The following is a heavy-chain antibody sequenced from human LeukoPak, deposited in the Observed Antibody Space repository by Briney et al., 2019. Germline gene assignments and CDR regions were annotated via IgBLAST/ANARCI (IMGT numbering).Heavy chain of an antibody. CDR1: GFTFSSYS. J-gene: IGHJ6*03. V-gene: IGHV3-21*01. CDR2: ISSRSSHI. D-gene: IGHD6-13*01. Sequence: GGSLRLSCAAYGFTFSSYSMNWARPAPGEGMEWVSFISSRSSHIYHADSMKGRSTTSRDTAKNSLYLQMNSQRAEDTAVYYCARVAAAGTGIFVNFYYSMDIWGKGTTVTISS. CDR3: ARVAAAGTGIFVNFYYSMDI.